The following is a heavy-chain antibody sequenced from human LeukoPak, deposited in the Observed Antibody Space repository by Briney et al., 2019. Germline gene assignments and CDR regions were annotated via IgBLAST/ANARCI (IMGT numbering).Heavy chain of an antibody. CDR1: GGTFSSSA. D-gene: IGHD6-25*01. J-gene: IGHJ4*02. CDR3: ATDQPPLISAAGVY. Sequence: ASVKVSCKASGGTFSSSAISWVRQAPGQGLEWMGGIIPMFGTANYAQKFQGRVTITADESTSTAYMELRSLRPEDTAAYYCATDQPPLISAAGVYWGQGTLVTVSS. V-gene: IGHV1-69*13. CDR2: IIPMFGTA.